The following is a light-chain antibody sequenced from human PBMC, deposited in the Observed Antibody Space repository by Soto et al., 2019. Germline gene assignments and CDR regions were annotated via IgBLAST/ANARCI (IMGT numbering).Light chain of an antibody. J-gene: IGKJ4*01. V-gene: IGKV3-11*01. CDR3: QQRRNWPLP. Sequence: EIVLTQSPATLSLSPGEGATLSCRASQSVSIYLAWYQQKPGQTPRLLIYDASNRATGVPARFSGSGSGTDFTLTISSLEPEDFALYYCQQRRNWPLPFGGGTKVEIK. CDR1: QSVSIY. CDR2: DAS.